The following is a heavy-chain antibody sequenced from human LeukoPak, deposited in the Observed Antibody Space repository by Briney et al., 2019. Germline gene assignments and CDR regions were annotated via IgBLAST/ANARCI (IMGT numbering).Heavy chain of an antibody. CDR2: INHSGST. V-gene: IGHV4-34*01. J-gene: IGHJ6*02. D-gene: IGHD1-26*01. Sequence: GSLRLSCAASGFTFSSYAMSWIRQPPGKGLEWIGEINHSGSTNYNPSLKSRVTISVDTSKNQFSLKLSSVTAADTAVYYCARGPESGPSGMDVWGQGTTVTVSS. CDR1: GFTFSSYA. CDR3: ARGPESGPSGMDV.